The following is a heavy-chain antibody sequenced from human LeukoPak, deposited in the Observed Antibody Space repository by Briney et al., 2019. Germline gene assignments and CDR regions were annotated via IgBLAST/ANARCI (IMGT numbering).Heavy chain of an antibody. CDR1: GFTFSDYY. J-gene: IGHJ5*02. CDR2: ISSSSSYT. Sequence: PGGSLRLSCAASGFTFSDYYMSWIRQAPGKGPEWVSYISSSSSYTNYADSVKGRFTISRDNAKNSLYLQMNSLRAEDTAVYYCARVTYYYDSSGYSALDNWFDPWGQGTLVTVSS. D-gene: IGHD3-22*01. CDR3: ARVTYYYDSSGYSALDNWFDP. V-gene: IGHV3-11*03.